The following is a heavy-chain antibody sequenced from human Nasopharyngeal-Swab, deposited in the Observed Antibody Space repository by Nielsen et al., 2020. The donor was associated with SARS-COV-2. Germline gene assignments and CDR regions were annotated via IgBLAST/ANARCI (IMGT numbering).Heavy chain of an antibody. D-gene: IGHD1/OR15-1a*01. J-gene: IGHJ6*03. Sequence: GGFLRLSCAASGFTFSSYSMNWVRQAPGKGLEWVSSISSSSSYIYYADSVKGRFTISRDNAKNSLYLQMNSLRAEDTAVYYCASYVAGTPTYYYYYMDVWGKGTTVTVSS. CDR1: GFTFSSYS. CDR2: ISSSSSYI. V-gene: IGHV3-21*01. CDR3: ASYVAGTPTYYYYYMDV.